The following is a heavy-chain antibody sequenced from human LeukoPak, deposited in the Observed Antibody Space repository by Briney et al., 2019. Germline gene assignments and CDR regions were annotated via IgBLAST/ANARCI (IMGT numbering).Heavy chain of an antibody. D-gene: IGHD6-19*01. V-gene: IGHV1-46*01. CDR1: GYTFTSYY. Sequence: ASVKVSCKASGYTFTSYYMHWVRQAPGQGLDWMGVINPSGGSTSYAHKFQGRVTMTRDTSTSTVYMELSSLRSEDTAMYYCARASAPYFDYWGQGTLVTVSS. J-gene: IGHJ4*02. CDR2: INPSGGST. CDR3: ARASAPYFDY.